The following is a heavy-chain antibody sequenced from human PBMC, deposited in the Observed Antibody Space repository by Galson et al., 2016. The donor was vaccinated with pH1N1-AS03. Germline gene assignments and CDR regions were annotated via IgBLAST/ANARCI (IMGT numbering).Heavy chain of an antibody. CDR2: VYPNGVSP. CDR3: VKDLTGWGAFDF. J-gene: IGHJ3*01. V-gene: IGHV3-64D*06. Sequence: SLRLSCAGSGFTFNKYVMHWVRQAPGKGLEYVSGVYPNGVSPHYADSVKDRFTISRDNSKNTLSLQMSSHTTEETAVYHCVKDLTGWGAFDFWGQGTMVTVS. CDR1: GFTFNKYV. D-gene: IGHD6-19*01.